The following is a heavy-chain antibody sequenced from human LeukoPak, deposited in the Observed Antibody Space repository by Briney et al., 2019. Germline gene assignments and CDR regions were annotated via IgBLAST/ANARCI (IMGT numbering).Heavy chain of an antibody. CDR3: ARVESYYDFWSGYYFDAFDI. CDR1: GGSISSYY. J-gene: IGHJ3*02. V-gene: IGHV4-59*01. D-gene: IGHD3-3*01. Sequence: SETLSLTCTVSGGSISSYYWSWIRPPPGKGLEWIGYIYYSGSTNYNPSLKSRVTISVDTSKNQFSLKLSSVTAADTAVYYCARVESYYDFWSGYYFDAFDIWGQGTMVTVSS. CDR2: IYYSGST.